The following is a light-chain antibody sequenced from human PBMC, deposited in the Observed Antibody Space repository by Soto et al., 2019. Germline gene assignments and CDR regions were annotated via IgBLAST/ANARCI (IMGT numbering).Light chain of an antibody. J-gene: IGKJ5*01. CDR3: QQCHATPLT. Sequence: DIQMTQSPSAMSSSVGYRFTITCQASQDIGNYLNWYQQRPGKAPKLLILDASSLDTGVPSRFSGSGYGTDFTLTITTLQPEDVGIYYCQQCHATPLTFGQGTRLEIK. CDR2: DAS. CDR1: QDIGNY. V-gene: IGKV1-33*01.